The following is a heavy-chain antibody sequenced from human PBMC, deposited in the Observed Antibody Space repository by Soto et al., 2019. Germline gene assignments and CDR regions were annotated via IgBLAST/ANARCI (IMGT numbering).Heavy chain of an antibody. D-gene: IGHD6-25*01. CDR2: IYFTGNT. CDR3: AGQTFTIAAASYGRSNWFDP. V-gene: IGHV4-39*01. J-gene: IGHJ5*02. Sequence: SETLSLTCAVSGGSISGSSFYWGWIRQPPGKGLEWIGTIYFTGNTYYTPSLKSRLTMSIDTSKNEFSLRLNSVTAADTAVYYCAGQTFTIAAASYGRSNWFDPWGPGTLVTVSS. CDR1: GGSISGSSFY.